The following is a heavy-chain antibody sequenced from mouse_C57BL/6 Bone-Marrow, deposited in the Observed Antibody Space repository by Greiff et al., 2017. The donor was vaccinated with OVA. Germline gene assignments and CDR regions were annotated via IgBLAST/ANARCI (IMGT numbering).Heavy chain of an antibody. Sequence: EVKLVESGPGLAKPSQTLSLTCSVTGYSITSDYWNWIRKFPGNKLEYMGYISYSGSTYYNPSLKSRISITRDTSKNQYYLQLNSVTTEDTATYYCARRSLYDGYYRYFDVWGTGTTVTVSS. CDR3: ARRSLYDGYYRYFDV. D-gene: IGHD2-3*01. CDR2: ISYSGST. CDR1: GYSITSDY. V-gene: IGHV3-8*01. J-gene: IGHJ1*03.